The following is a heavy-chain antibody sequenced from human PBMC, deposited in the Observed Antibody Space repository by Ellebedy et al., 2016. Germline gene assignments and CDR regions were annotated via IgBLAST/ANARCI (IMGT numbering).Heavy chain of an antibody. CDR1: GYTFTAYY. Sequence: ASVKVSCXASGYTFTAYYIHWVRQAPGQGLEWMGWINPHSGGTNFAQKFQGRVTMTRDTSISTAYMELSKLRSDDTAVYYCTRFSSTWYWLDPWGQGTLVTVS. CDR2: INPHSGGT. V-gene: IGHV1-2*02. CDR3: TRFSSTWYWLDP. D-gene: IGHD6-13*01. J-gene: IGHJ5*02.